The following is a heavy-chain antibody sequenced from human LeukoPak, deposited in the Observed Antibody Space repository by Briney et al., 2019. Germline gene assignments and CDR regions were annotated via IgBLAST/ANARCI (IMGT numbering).Heavy chain of an antibody. CDR2: ISGSGGST. V-gene: IGHV3-23*01. Sequence: PGGSLRLSCAASGFTFSSYAMNWVRQAPGKGLEWVSAISGSGGSTYYADSVKGRFTISRDNSKNTLYLQMNSLRAEDTAVYYCAKDRLRLGELSYFTYYFDYWGQGTLVTVSS. CDR3: AKDRLRLGELSYFTYYFDY. CDR1: GFTFSSYA. D-gene: IGHD3-16*02. J-gene: IGHJ4*02.